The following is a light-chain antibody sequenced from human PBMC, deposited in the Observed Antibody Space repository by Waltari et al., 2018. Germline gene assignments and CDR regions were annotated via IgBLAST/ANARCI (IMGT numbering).Light chain of an antibody. CDR1: QSLLYSANYRHY. CDR2: WAS. CDR3: QQYHIIPPT. V-gene: IGKV4-1*01. J-gene: IGKJ4*01. Sequence: DIVMTQSPDSLAVSLGEGATITFRSNQSLLYSANYRHYLAWYQQKPRQAPRLLINWASTRESGVPDRFIGSGSGTDFILTISSLQPEDVALYFCQQYHIIPPTFGGGTKVEIK.